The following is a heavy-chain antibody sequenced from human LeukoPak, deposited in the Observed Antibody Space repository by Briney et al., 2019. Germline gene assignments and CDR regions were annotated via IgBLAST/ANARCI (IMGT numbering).Heavy chain of an antibody. CDR3: ATERTGMVATPFDY. Sequence: GGSLRLSCAASGFIVSRNYMSWVRQAPGKGLEWVSVIYSSGSTYYADSVKGRFTISRDDSKNTLYLQMNSLRAEDTAVYYCATERTGMVATPFDYWGQGTLVIVSS. CDR2: IYSSGST. D-gene: IGHD1-26*01. V-gene: IGHV3-53*01. J-gene: IGHJ4*02. CDR1: GFIVSRNY.